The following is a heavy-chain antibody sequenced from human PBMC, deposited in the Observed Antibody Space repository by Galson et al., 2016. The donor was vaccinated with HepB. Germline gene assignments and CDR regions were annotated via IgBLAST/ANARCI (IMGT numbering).Heavy chain of an antibody. CDR3: ARGASSTTTVTSQPFSL. CDR1: GGSFNDYY. J-gene: IGHJ4*02. CDR2: ITRSGGA. V-gene: IGHV4-34*01. D-gene: IGHD4-17*01. Sequence: SETLSLTCAVYGGSFNDYYWSWIRQSPGKRLQWVGDITRSGGAVYNPSLKPRVSMSMDASKNQFSLRLTFVSAADTAVYYCARGASSTTTVTSQPFSLWGQGTLVTVST.